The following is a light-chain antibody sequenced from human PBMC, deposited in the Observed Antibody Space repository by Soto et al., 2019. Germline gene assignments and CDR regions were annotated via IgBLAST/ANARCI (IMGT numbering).Light chain of an antibody. CDR3: ISYKNTGARI. J-gene: IGLJ1*01. CDR1: SSDVGANDF. Sequence: QSVLTKPASVSGSPGQSITISCTGTSSDVGANDFVSRYQQLPGKAPKVMVYEVSNRPSGVSNRFSGSKSGNTASLTISGLPTEDEADYYCISYKNTGARIFGTGTQVTVL. CDR2: EVS. V-gene: IGLV2-14*01.